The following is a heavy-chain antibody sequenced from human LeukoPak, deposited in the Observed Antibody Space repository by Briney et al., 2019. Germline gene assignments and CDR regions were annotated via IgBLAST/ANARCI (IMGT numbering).Heavy chain of an antibody. CDR2: IDTSGNT. V-gene: IGHV4-4*07. D-gene: IGHD5-24*01. CDR1: GGSISSYY. J-gene: IGHJ4*02. CDR3: ARGRDGYNFLNRGEYYYFDY. Sequence: PSETLSLTCTVSGGSISSYYWSWIRQPAGKGLEWIGRIDTSGNTNYKPSLKSRVTMSVDTSKNQFSLKLSSVTAADTAVYYCARGRDGYNFLNRGEYYYFDYWGQGTLVTVSS.